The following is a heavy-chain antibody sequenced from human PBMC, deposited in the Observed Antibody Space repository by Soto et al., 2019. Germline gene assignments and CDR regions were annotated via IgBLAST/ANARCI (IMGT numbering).Heavy chain of an antibody. CDR1: GGSISSGGYY. CDR2: IYYSGST. J-gene: IGHJ6*02. CDR3: ARDMGPPEWSYYYGMDV. V-gene: IGHV4-31*03. Sequence: QVQLQESGPGLVKPSQTLSLTCTVSGGSISSGGYYWSWIRQHPGKGLEWIGYIYYSGSTYYNPSLKSRVTISVDTSKNQFSLKLSSVTAADTAVYYCARDMGPPEWSYYYGMDVWGQGTTVTVSS. D-gene: IGHD2-8*01.